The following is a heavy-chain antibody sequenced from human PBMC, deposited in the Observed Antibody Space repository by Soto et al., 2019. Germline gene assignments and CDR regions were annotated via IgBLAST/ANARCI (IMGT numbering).Heavy chain of an antibody. D-gene: IGHD3-3*01. CDR1: GFTFSSYA. V-gene: IGHV3-23*01. CDR3: AKGRNYDFFNVPFDY. CDR2: ISGSGGST. J-gene: IGHJ4*02. Sequence: GGSLRLSCAASGFTFSSYAMSWVRQAPGKGLEWVSAISGSGGSTYYADSVKGRFTISRDNSKNTLYLQRNSLRAEDTAVYYCAKGRNYDFFNVPFDYWGQGTLVTVSS.